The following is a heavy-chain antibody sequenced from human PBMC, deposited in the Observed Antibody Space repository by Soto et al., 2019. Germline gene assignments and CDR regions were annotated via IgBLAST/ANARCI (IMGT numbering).Heavy chain of an antibody. CDR3: ARGRGGYSGYDKSYYYYGMDV. CDR1: GFTFSSYS. D-gene: IGHD5-12*01. Sequence: GGSLRLSCAASGFTFSSYSMNWVRQAPGKGLEWVSSISSSSSYIYYADSVKGRFTISRDNAKNSLYLQMNSLRAEDTAVYYCARGRGGYSGYDKSYYYYGMDVWGQGTTVTVSS. J-gene: IGHJ6*02. CDR2: ISSSSSYI. V-gene: IGHV3-21*01.